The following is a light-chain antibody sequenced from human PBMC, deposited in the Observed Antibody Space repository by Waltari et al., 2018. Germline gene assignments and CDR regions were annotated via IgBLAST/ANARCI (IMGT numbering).Light chain of an antibody. CDR1: QSISTN. J-gene: IGKJ2*01. CDR2: GAS. Sequence: IVMTQSPATLSVAPGESAPPSCRASQSISTNLAWFQEKPGQAPRLLIYGASTRATGVPARFSGSGSGTYFTLVISSLQSEDFAVYYCQQYDKWLRYSFGQGTKLEIK. V-gene: IGKV3-15*01. CDR3: QQYDKWLRYS.